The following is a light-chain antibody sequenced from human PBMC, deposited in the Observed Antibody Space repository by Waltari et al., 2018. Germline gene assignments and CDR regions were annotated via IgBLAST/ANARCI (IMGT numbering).Light chain of an antibody. CDR2: EVS. CDR1: SNDVGSYNS. J-gene: IGLJ3*02. CDR3: NSFTASTTWV. V-gene: IGLV2-18*02. Sequence: QSALTQPPSVSGSPGQSVTISCTGTSNDVGSYNSVSWYQQPPGTAPKLMIYEVSNRPSGVPYRFSGSTSGNTASPTIAGLQPEDEADYYCNSFTASTTWVFGGGTRVTVL.